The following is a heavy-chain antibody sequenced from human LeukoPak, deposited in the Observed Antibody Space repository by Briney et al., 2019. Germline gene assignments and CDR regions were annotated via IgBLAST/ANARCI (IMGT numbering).Heavy chain of an antibody. CDR2: TYYRSKWYN. CDR3: ARELGYCSSTSCYNFDY. Sequence: SQTLSLTCAISGDSVSSNSAAWNWIRQSPSRGLEWLGRTYYRSKWYNDYAVSVKSRITINPDTSKNQFSLQLNSVTPEDMAVYYCARELGYCSSTSCYNFDYWGQGTLVTVSS. V-gene: IGHV6-1*01. D-gene: IGHD2-2*01. CDR1: GDSVSSNSAA. J-gene: IGHJ4*02.